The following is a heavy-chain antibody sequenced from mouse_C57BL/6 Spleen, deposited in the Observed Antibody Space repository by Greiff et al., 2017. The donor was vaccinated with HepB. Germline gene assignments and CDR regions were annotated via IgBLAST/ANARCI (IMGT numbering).Heavy chain of an antibody. CDR2: INPSNGGT. CDR1: GYTFTSYW. J-gene: IGHJ4*01. V-gene: IGHV1-53*01. D-gene: IGHD3-1*01. Sequence: QVQLQQPGTELVKPGASVKLSCKASGYTFTSYWMHWVKQRPGQGLEWIGNINPSNGGTNYNEKFKSKATLTVDKSSSTAYMQLISLTSEDSAVYYCARGPYRAYYAMDYWGQGTSVTVSS. CDR3: ARGPYRAYYAMDY.